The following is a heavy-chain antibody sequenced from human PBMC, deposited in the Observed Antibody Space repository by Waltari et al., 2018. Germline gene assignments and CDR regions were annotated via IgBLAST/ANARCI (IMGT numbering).Heavy chain of an antibody. CDR1: GGTFSSYA. J-gene: IGHJ4*02. CDR2: IIPIFGTA. Sequence: QVQLVQSGAEVKKPGSSVKVSCKASGGTFSSYAISWVRQAPGQGLEWMGGIIPIFGTANYAQKFQGRVTITADESTSKAYMELSSLRSEDTAVYYCARNKGQGCSGGSCYSDFDYWGQGTLVTVSS. CDR3: ARNKGQGCSGGSCYSDFDY. D-gene: IGHD2-15*01. V-gene: IGHV1-69*13.